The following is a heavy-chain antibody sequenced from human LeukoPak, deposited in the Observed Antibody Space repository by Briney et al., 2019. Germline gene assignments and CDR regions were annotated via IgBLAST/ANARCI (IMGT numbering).Heavy chain of an antibody. CDR1: GFTFSSYS. V-gene: IGHV3-21*01. D-gene: IGHD3-9*01. CDR3: ARVDILTGCVDY. Sequence: PGGSLRLSCAASGFTFSSYSMNWVRQAPGKGLEWVSSISSSSSYIYYADSVKGRFTISRDNAKNSLYLQMNSLRAEDTAVYYCARVDILTGCVDYWGQGTLVTVSS. J-gene: IGHJ4*02. CDR2: ISSSSSYI.